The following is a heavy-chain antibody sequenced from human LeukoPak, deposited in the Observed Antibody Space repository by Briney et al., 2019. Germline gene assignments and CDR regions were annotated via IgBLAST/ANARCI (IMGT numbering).Heavy chain of an antibody. V-gene: IGHV3-73*01. Sequence: GGSLRLSCAASGFTLSGSAMHWVRQASGKGLEWVGRIRSKANSYATAYAASVKGRFTISRDDSKNTAYLQMNSLKTEDTAVYYCTSREGRAGHSVYYSDYWGQGTLVTVSS. CDR3: TSREGRAGHSVYYSDY. D-gene: IGHD6-19*01. J-gene: IGHJ4*02. CDR2: IRSKANSYAT. CDR1: GFTLSGSA.